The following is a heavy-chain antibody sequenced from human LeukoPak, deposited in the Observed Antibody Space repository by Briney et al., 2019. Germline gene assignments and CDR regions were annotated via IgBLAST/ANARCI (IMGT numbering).Heavy chain of an antibody. CDR3: AKDGGEYYEKSGSRFDP. CDR2: ISGDGGST. CDR1: GFTFDDYA. V-gene: IGHV3-43*02. Sequence: PGGSLRLSCAASGFTFDDYAMHWVRQAPGKGLEWVSLISGDGGSTYYADSVKGRFTISRDNSKNSLYLQMNSLRTEDTALYYCAKDGGEYYEKSGSRFDPRGQGTLVTVSS. J-gene: IGHJ5*01. D-gene: IGHD3-22*01.